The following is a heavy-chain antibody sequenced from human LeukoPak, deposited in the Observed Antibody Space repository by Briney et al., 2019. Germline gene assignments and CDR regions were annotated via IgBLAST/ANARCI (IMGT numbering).Heavy chain of an antibody. J-gene: IGHJ4*02. CDR1: GGSFTGYY. Sequence: SETLSLTCAVYGGSFTGYYWSWIRQSPGKGLEWIGEINHSGSTNYKSSLKSRVTISVDTSKNQFSLRVSSVTAADMGLYYCARSPTYCSSSNCPVGYSGYDLDCWGQGTLVTVSS. V-gene: IGHV4-34*01. D-gene: IGHD5-12*01. CDR2: INHSGST. CDR3: ARSPTYCSSSNCPVGYSGYDLDC.